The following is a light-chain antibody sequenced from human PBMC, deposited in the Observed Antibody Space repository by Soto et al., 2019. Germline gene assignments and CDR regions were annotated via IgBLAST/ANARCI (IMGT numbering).Light chain of an antibody. CDR3: QQFSSYPLT. CDR1: QTVRNNY. CDR2: DAS. V-gene: IGKV3-20*01. Sequence: ESVLTQSPGTLSLSPGERATLSCRASQTVRNNYLAWYQQKPGQAPRLLIYDASSRATGIPDRFSGGGSGTDFTLTISRLEPEDFAVYYCQQFSSYPLTFGGGTKVDSK. J-gene: IGKJ4*01.